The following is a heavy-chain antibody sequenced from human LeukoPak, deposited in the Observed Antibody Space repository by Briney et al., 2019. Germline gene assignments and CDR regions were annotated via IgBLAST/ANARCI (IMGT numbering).Heavy chain of an antibody. J-gene: IGHJ2*01. CDR3: VRGAEEQWLVKIFQYFDL. CDR2: MSVNGVNK. CDR1: GFSFSSYS. V-gene: IGHV3-30-3*01. Sequence: PGTSLRLSCVASGFSFSSYSIHWVRRVPGKGLEWVAVMSVNGVNKYYADSVRGRFTVSRDISKNTQFLQMNSLRFEDTAVYFCVRGAEEQWLVKIFQYFDLWGRGTLVTVSS. D-gene: IGHD6-19*01.